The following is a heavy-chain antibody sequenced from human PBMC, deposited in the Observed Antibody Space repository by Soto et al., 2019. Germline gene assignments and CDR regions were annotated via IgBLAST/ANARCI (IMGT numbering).Heavy chain of an antibody. J-gene: IGHJ5*02. CDR2: IYYSGST. V-gene: IGHV4-59*08. D-gene: IGHD3-10*01. CDR3: ARHSGSYYRMYNWFDP. CDR1: GFTFSSYA. Sequence: GSLRLSCAASGFTFSSYAMSWVRQAPGKGLELIGYIYYSGSTNYNPSLKSRVTISVDTSKNQFSLKLSSVTAADTAVYYCARHSGSYYRMYNWFDPWGQGTLVTVSS.